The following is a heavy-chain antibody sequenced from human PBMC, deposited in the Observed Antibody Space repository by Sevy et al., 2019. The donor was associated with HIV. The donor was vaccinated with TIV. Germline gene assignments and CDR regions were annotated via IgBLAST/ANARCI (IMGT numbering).Heavy chain of an antibody. V-gene: IGHV1-2*02. CDR1: GYTFASYY. CDR2: VNPHNGGS. J-gene: IGHJ6*02. CDR3: ARPPSHYYYGMDI. Sequence: ASVKVSCKPSGYTFASYYLHWVRQAPGQGLEWMGWVNPHNGGSNYAQKFQGRVTMTWDTSINTAYMELNRLRSADTAVYYCARPPSHYYYGMDIWGQGTTVTVSS.